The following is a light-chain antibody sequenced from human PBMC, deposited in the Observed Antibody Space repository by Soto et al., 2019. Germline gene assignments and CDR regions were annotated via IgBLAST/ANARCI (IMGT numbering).Light chain of an antibody. CDR3: QQYNRYYPVT. Sequence: DIQMTQSPSTLPASVGHRVTITCRASQSMSNWLAWYQQKPGTAPKVLIYHASNLQSGVPSRFSGSGSCAEFSLTISSLQPHDFATYYCQQYNRYYPVTFGQGTKVDIK. V-gene: IGKV1-5*01. CDR1: QSMSNW. J-gene: IGKJ1*01. CDR2: HAS.